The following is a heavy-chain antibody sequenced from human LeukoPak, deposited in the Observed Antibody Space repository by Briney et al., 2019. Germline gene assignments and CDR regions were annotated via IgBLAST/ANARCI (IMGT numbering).Heavy chain of an antibody. Sequence: PGGSLRLSCAASGFTVSSNYMSWVRQAPGKGLEWVSVIYSGGSTYYADSVKGRFTISRDNSKNTLYLQMNSLRAEDTAVYYCARRRSIAARRPYYYYMDVWGKGTTVTVSS. CDR2: IYSGGST. CDR1: GFTVSSNY. D-gene: IGHD6-6*01. CDR3: ARRRSIAARRPYYYYMDV. J-gene: IGHJ6*03. V-gene: IGHV3-66*04.